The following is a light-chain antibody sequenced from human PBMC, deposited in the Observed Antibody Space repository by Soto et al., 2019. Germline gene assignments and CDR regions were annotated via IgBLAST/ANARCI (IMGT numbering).Light chain of an antibody. V-gene: IGKV3-20*01. CDR1: QSVSSRY. Sequence: EIVLTQSPATLSLSPCERATLSFRASQSVSSRYFAWYQQKPGQAPRLLIYGASSRATGIPDRFSGSGSGTDFTLTISRLEPEDFAVYYCHQYVSWTFGQGTKVDIK. CDR3: HQYVSWT. J-gene: IGKJ1*01. CDR2: GAS.